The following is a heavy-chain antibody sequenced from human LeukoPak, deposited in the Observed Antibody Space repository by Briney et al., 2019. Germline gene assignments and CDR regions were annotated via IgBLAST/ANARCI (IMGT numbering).Heavy chain of an antibody. D-gene: IGHD5-18*01. Sequence: GRSLRLSCAASGFTFSSYAMHWVRQAPGKGLEWVAVISYDGSNKYYADSVKGRFTISRDNSKNTLYLQMNSLRAEDTAVYYCAREKNTATGAFDIWGQGTMVTVSS. CDR3: AREKNTATGAFDI. V-gene: IGHV3-30-3*01. CDR1: GFTFSSYA. J-gene: IGHJ3*02. CDR2: ISYDGSNK.